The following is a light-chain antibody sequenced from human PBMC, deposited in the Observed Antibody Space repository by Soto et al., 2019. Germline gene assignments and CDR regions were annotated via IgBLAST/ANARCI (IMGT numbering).Light chain of an antibody. Sequence: EIVLTQSPGTLSLSPGDGATLSCRASQSVSSGYLAWYQQKPGQAPRLLIYGASRRAGGIPDRFSGSGSGTDFTLSISRLVPEDFAVYWCQHYGNSPTFGQGTRVQIK. V-gene: IGKV3-20*01. CDR1: QSVSSGY. J-gene: IGKJ1*01. CDR2: GAS. CDR3: QHYGNSPT.